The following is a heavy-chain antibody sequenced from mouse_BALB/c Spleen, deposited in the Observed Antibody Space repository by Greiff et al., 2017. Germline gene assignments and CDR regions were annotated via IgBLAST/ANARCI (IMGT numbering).Heavy chain of an antibody. CDR3: ARGGGNYSYYFDY. Sequence: EVMLVESGGGLVQPGGSRKLSCAASGFTFSSFGMHWVRQAPEKGLEWVAYISSGSSTIYYADTVKGRFTISRDNPKNTLFLQMTSLRSEDTAMYYCARGGGNYSYYFDYWGQGTTLTVSS. J-gene: IGHJ2*01. D-gene: IGHD2-1*01. CDR2: ISSGSSTI. CDR1: GFTFSSFG. V-gene: IGHV5-17*02.